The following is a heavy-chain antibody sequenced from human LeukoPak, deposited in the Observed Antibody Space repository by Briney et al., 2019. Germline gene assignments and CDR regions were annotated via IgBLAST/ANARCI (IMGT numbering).Heavy chain of an antibody. CDR2: ISYDGSNK. Sequence: GGSLRLSCAASGFTFSSYGMHWVRQAPGKGLEWVAVISYDGSNKYYADSVKGRFTISRDNSKNTLYLQMNSLRAEDTAVYYCARVKGQQLVRGGGYWGQGTLVTVSS. CDR1: GFTFSSYG. D-gene: IGHD6-13*01. CDR3: ARVKGQQLVRGGGY. J-gene: IGHJ4*02. V-gene: IGHV3-30*19.